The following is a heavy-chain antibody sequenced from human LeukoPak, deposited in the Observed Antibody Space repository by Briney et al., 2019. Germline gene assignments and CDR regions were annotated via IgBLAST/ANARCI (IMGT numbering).Heavy chain of an antibody. J-gene: IGHJ4*02. D-gene: IGHD4-17*01. V-gene: IGHV1-46*01. CDR1: GYTFTSYY. CDR3: ATTGAVTFFDD. CDR2: INPSGGST. Sequence: ASVKVSCKASGYTFTSYYMHWVRQAPGQGLEWMGIINPSGGSTSYAQKFQGRVTMTRETSTSTVYMELSSLRSEDAAVCYCATTGAVTFFDDWGQGALVTVSS.